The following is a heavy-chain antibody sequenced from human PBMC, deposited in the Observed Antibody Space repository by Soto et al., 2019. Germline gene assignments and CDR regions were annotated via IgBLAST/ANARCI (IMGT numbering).Heavy chain of an antibody. CDR1: GYSFTKYW. J-gene: IGHJ6*02. CDR3: ARLDVYYYYGMDV. Sequence: PGESLKISCKGSGYSFTKYWIGWVRQMPGKGLEWMAIIYPDESDTRYSPSFQGQVTISADKSISTAYLQWSSLKASDTAMYYCARLDVYYYYGMDVWGQGTTVTVSS. V-gene: IGHV5-51*01. CDR2: IYPDESDT.